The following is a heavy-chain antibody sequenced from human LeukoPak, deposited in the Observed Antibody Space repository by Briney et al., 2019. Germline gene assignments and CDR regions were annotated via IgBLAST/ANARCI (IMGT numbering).Heavy chain of an antibody. D-gene: IGHD3-10*01. J-gene: IGHJ4*02. V-gene: IGHV3-48*03. Sequence: GGSLRLSCAASGFTFSSYEMNWVRQAPGKGLEWVSYISSSGSSIQYADAGKGRFTTSRDNAKNSLHLQMNSLRAEDTVIYYCARVRGYGSESFDYWGQGTLVTVSS. CDR3: ARVRGYGSESFDY. CDR2: ISSSGSSI. CDR1: GFTFSSYE.